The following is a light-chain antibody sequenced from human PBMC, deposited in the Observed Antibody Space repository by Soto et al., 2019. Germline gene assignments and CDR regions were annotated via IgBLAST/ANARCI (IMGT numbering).Light chain of an antibody. V-gene: IGKV1-6*01. J-gene: IGKJ1*01. CDR2: AAS. CDR3: LQDYGDSWT. Sequence: TQMTQSPLSLSASAGEKIIITCRASRDVGSDVSWYQQKPGQAPKLVIYAASNLYTGVPSIFSGRRSGTEFTLTIGSLQPEDFASYYCLQDYGDSWTFGHGTQVEIE. CDR1: RDVGSD.